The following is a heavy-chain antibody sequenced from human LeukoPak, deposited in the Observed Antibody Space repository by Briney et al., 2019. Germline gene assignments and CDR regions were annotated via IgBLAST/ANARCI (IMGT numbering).Heavy chain of an antibody. Sequence: TGGSLRLSCSPSGFTFSDYAMYWVRQAPGKGLEYVSSIGGDGSSPYYADSVKGRFTISRDNSKNTLYLQMSSLRTEDTALYYCVKDIVPYDSIWGPFDLWGQGTLVTVSS. CDR1: GFTFSDYA. J-gene: IGHJ4*02. D-gene: IGHD3-16*01. CDR3: VKDIVPYDSIWGPFDL. CDR2: IGGDGSSP. V-gene: IGHV3-64D*06.